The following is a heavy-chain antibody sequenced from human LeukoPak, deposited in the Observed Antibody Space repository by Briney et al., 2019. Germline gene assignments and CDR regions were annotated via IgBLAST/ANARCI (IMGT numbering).Heavy chain of an antibody. Sequence: SETLSLTCAVYGGSFSGYYWSWIRQPPGKGLEWIGEINHSGSTNYNPSLKSRVTISVDTSKNQSSLKLSSVTAADTAVYYCARLALKRGYSYGYRAFDYWGQGTLVTVSS. D-gene: IGHD5-18*01. CDR3: ARLALKRGYSYGYRAFDY. CDR2: INHSGST. CDR1: GGSFSGYY. V-gene: IGHV4-34*01. J-gene: IGHJ4*02.